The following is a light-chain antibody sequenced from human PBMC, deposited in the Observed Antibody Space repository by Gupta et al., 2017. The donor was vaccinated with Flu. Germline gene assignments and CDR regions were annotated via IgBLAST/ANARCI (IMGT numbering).Light chain of an antibody. J-gene: IGKJ4*01. CDR3: QQSDVSPHT. V-gene: IGKV3-20*01. CDR1: QSVSDNY. CDR2: RAS. Sequence: EIVLTQSPATLSLSPGERATLSCRASQSVSDNYLAWYQQKPGQAPRLLIFRASSRSSAIPDRFSGSGSGTDFTLTISRLEPEDFAVYYCQQSDVSPHTFGGGTKVEI.